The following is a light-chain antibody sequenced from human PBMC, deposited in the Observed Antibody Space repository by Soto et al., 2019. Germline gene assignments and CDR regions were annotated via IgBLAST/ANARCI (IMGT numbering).Light chain of an antibody. Sequence: DVVMTQSPLSLPVTLGQPASISCRSSQSLIHSDGSTYWSWFQQRPGRSPRRLIYEVSDRDSGVTDRSSGSGLGADFSLKISRVEAEDVGVSYCRQGTHWPWTFGQGTEVEIK. V-gene: IGKV2-30*02. CDR3: RQGTHWPWT. J-gene: IGKJ1*01. CDR1: QSLIHSDGSTY. CDR2: EVS.